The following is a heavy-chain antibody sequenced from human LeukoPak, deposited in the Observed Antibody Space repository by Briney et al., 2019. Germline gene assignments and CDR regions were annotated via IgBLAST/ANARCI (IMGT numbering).Heavy chain of an antibody. Sequence: PSETLSLTCAVYAGSFSGYYWGLIRQPPGKGLEWIGSIYCSGSTYYNPSLKSRVTISVDTSKNQFSLKLSSVTAADTAVYYCARRQRWGYYYDSSGSRDGMDVWGQGTTVTVSS. CDR3: ARRQRWGYYYDSSGSRDGMDV. CDR2: IYCSGST. D-gene: IGHD3-22*01. V-gene: IGHV4-34*01. J-gene: IGHJ6*02. CDR1: AGSFSGYY.